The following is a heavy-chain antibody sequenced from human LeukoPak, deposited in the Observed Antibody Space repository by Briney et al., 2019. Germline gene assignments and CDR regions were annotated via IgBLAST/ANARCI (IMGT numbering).Heavy chain of an antibody. Sequence: ASVKVSCKASGYTFTSYGISWVRQAPGQGLEWMGWISAYNGNTNYAQKLQGRVTMTTDTSTSTAYMELRSLRFDDTAVYYCARDHTYYYDSSGSEGAFDIWGQGTMVTVSS. CDR2: ISAYNGNT. V-gene: IGHV1-18*01. CDR3: ARDHTYYYDSSGSEGAFDI. J-gene: IGHJ3*02. CDR1: GYTFTSYG. D-gene: IGHD3-22*01.